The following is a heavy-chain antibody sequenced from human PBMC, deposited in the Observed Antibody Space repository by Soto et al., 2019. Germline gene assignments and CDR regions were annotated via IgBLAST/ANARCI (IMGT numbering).Heavy chain of an antibody. CDR3: AGGFPGNSPYFDY. CDR1: GGTIVSVGYY. J-gene: IGHJ4*02. D-gene: IGHD3-16*01. V-gene: IGHV4-31*03. CDR2: IYYSGST. Sequence: SETLSLTCTVSGGTIVSVGYYWIWISQHPGNGLEWIGYIYYSGSTYYNPSLKSRVTISVDTSKNQFSLKLSSVTAADTAVYYCAGGFPGNSPYFDYWGQGTLVTVSS.